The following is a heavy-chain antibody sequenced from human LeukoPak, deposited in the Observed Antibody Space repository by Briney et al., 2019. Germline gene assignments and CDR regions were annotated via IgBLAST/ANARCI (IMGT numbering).Heavy chain of an antibody. CDR3: ARFRAAARYYYYGMDV. D-gene: IGHD6-13*01. Sequence: ASVKVSCKASGYTFTSYDINWARQATGQGLEWMGWMNPNSGNTGYAQKFQGRVTMTRNTSISTAYMELRSLRSDDTAVYYCARFRAAARYYYYGMDVWGQGTTVTVSS. J-gene: IGHJ6*02. V-gene: IGHV1-8*01. CDR2: MNPNSGNT. CDR1: GYTFTSYD.